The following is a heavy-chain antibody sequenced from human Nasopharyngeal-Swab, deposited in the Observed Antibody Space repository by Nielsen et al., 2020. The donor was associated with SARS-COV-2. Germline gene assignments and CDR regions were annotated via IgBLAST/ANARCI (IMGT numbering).Heavy chain of an antibody. CDR1: GDSISSNFYF. CDR2: IFYSGST. D-gene: IGHD4/OR15-4a*01. J-gene: IGHJ4*02. Sequence: SGTLSLTCTVSGDSISSNFYFWGWIRQPPGKGLEWIGSIFYSGSTYYNPSLKSRVTISLDTSKNQFSLNLNSVTAADTAVYYCAREGHYGASISLHDHWGQGTLVTVSS. V-gene: IGHV4-39*02. CDR3: AREGHYGASISLHDH.